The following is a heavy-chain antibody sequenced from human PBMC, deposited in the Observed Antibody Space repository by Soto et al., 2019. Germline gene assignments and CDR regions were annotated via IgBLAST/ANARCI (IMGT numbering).Heavy chain of an antibody. V-gene: IGHV2-5*01. CDR3: AHSGRYNWNYDY. CDR1: GLSLSTSGEG. D-gene: IGHD1-7*01. Sequence: SGPTLVNPTQTLTLTRIFSGLSLSTSGEGVGWIRQPPGKALEWLALIYWNDDKRYSPSLQSRLAITKDTSKNQVVLTLTNVDPVDTATYYCAHSGRYNWNYDYWGQGSPVTVSS. CDR2: IYWNDDK. J-gene: IGHJ4*02.